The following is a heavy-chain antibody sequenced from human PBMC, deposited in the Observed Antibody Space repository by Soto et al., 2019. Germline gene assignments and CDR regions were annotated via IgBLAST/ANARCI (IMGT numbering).Heavy chain of an antibody. D-gene: IGHD6-6*01. J-gene: IGHJ6*02. Sequence: EVQLVESGGGLVQPGGALRLSCAASGFTFSSYWMHWVRQAPGKGLVWVSRINSDGSSTRYADSVKGRFTISRDNAKNTLYLQMNSLRAEDTAVYYCARGAPDDSSSSNRWFGEEGAYYYYGMDVWGQGTTVTVSS. CDR3: ARGAPDDSSSSNRWFGEEGAYYYYGMDV. CDR2: INSDGSST. CDR1: GFTFSSYW. V-gene: IGHV3-74*01.